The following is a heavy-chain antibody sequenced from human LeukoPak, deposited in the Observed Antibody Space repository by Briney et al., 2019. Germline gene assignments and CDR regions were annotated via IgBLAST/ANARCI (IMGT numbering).Heavy chain of an antibody. CDR1: GGSISSGGYY. CDR2: IYYSGST. Sequence: NSSETLSLTCTVSGGSISSGGYYWTWIRQHPGKGLEWIGYIYYSGSTYYNPSLKSRVTISVDTSKNQFSLKLTSVTAADAAVYYCARGGIVVATDYWGQGTLVTVSS. J-gene: IGHJ4*02. CDR3: ARGGIVVATDY. V-gene: IGHV4-31*03. D-gene: IGHD6-19*01.